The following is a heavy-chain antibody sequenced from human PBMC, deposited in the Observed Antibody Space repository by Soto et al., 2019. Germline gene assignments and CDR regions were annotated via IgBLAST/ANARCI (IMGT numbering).Heavy chain of an antibody. V-gene: IGHV3-23*01. CDR3: AKNQERGLPRVIDF. CDR2: MSGSSSTT. CDR1: GLTFSNYA. D-gene: IGHD3-10*01. Sequence: EVRLLESGGGLVKPGGSLRLSCATSGLTFSNYAMSWVRQAPGGGLEWVSSMSGSSSTTYYGDSVRGRFTISRDRSKNTLYRQMSGLRADDTALDYLAKNQERGLPRVIDFWGQGTLFTVSS. J-gene: IGHJ4*02.